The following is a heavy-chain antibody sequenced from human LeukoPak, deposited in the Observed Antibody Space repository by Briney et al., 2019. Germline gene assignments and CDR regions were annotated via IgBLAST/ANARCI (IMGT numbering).Heavy chain of an antibody. V-gene: IGHV2-5*01. CDR1: GFSLSTSGVG. D-gene: IGHD3-22*01. J-gene: IGHJ4*02. CDR2: IYWNDDK. Sequence: SGPTLVKPTQTLTLTCTFSGFSLSTSGVGVGWIRQPPGKALEWLALIYWNDDKRYSPSLKSRLTITKDTSKNQVVLTMTNMDPVDTATYYCAHRHRRGYDSSGYYYYFDYWGQGTLVTVSS. CDR3: AHRHRRGYDSSGYYYYFDY.